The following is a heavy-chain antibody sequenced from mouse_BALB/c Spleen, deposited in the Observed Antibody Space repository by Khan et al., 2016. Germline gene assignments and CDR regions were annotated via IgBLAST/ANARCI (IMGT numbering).Heavy chain of an antibody. CDR2: IRYTAGGYTT. D-gene: IGHD4-1*01. Sequence: EVALVESGGGLVQTGGSLRLSCATSGFTFTDYYMTWVRQTPGKALEGLGFIRYTAGGYTTEYSASVKGRFTNARGNSQSILYLQMNTLRAEDSATYYCASLTGTSAYWGQGTLVTVSA. CDR1: GFTFTDYY. V-gene: IGHV7-3*02. J-gene: IGHJ3*01. CDR3: ASLTGTSAY.